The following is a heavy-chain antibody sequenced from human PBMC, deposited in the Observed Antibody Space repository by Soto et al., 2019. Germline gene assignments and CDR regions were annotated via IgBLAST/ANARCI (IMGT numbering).Heavy chain of an antibody. CDR3: ARPNRAFKNGMDV. V-gene: IGHV3-30-3*01. Sequence: QVQLVESGGGVVQPGRSLRLSCAASGFTFSSYAMHWVRQAPGKGLEWVAVISYDGSNKYYADSVKGRFTISRDNSKNTLYLQMNSLRAEDTAVYYGARPNRAFKNGMDVWGQGTTVTVSS. D-gene: IGHD3-10*01. J-gene: IGHJ6*02. CDR2: ISYDGSNK. CDR1: GFTFSSYA.